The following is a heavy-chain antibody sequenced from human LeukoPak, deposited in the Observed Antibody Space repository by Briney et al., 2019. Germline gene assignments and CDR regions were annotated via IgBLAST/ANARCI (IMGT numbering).Heavy chain of an antibody. CDR2: IQYNGNNK. D-gene: IGHD2-15*01. J-gene: IGHJ4*02. CDR1: GFTFINYG. Sequence: GGSLRLSCAASGFTFINYGMHWVRQAPGKGLEWVAFIQYNGNNKYYADSVKGRFTISGDNSKNTLYLQMNSLRAEDKAVYYCARDAPPPPYCSGGSCYSGIFDYWGQGTLVTVSS. CDR3: ARDAPPPPYCSGGSCYSGIFDY. V-gene: IGHV3-30*02.